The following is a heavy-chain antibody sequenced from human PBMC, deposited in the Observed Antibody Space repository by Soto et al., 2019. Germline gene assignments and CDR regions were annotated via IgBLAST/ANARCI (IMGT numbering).Heavy chain of an antibody. V-gene: IGHV3-23*01. CDR3: AKEAVAGPYYYYYGMDV. CDR2: ISGSGGST. J-gene: IGHJ6*02. D-gene: IGHD6-19*01. CDR1: GFSFSSYA. Sequence: EVQLLESGGGLVQPGGSLRLSCAASGFSFSSYAMSWVRQAPGKGLEWASGISGSGGSTYYADSVKGRFTISRDKSKNTLYLQINSLRAEDTAVYYCAKEAVAGPYYYYYGMDVWGQGTTVTVSS.